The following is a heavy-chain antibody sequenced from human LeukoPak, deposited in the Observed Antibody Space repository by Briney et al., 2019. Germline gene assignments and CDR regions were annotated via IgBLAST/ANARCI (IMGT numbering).Heavy chain of an antibody. Sequence: HPGGSLRLSCAASGFTFSSYSMNWVRQAPGKGLEWVSYISSSSSTIYYADSVKGRFTISRDNAKNSLYLQMNSLRDEDTAVYYCARVAWQWLARGGAFDYWGQGTLVTVSS. V-gene: IGHV3-48*02. D-gene: IGHD6-19*01. CDR3: ARVAWQWLARGGAFDY. CDR2: ISSSSSTI. J-gene: IGHJ4*02. CDR1: GFTFSSYS.